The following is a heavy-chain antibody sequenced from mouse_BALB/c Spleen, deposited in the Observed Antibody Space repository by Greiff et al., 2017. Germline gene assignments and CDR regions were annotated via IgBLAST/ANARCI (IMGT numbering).Heavy chain of an antibody. CDR1: GYSITSDYA. J-gene: IGHJ3*01. V-gene: IGHV3-2*02. Sequence: EVQLQESGPGLVKPSQSLSLTCTVTGYSITSDYAWNWIRQFPGNKLEWMGYISYSGSTSYNPSLKSRISITRDTSKNQFFLQLNSVTTEDTATYYCARRNDYDGESTWFAYWGQGTLVTVSA. D-gene: IGHD2-4*01. CDR2: ISYSGST. CDR3: ARRNDYDGESTWFAY.